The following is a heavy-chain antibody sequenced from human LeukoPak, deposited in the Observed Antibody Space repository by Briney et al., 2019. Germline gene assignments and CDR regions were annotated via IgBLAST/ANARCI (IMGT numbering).Heavy chain of an antibody. CDR1: GGTFSSYA. CDR3: ARGGGYCSGGSCYSNPFDY. Sequence: SVKVSCKASGGTFSSYAISWVRQAPGQGLEWMGGIIPIFGTANYAQKFQGRVTITADESTSTAYMELSSLRSEDTAVYYCARGGGYCSGGSCYSNPFDYWGQGTLVTVSS. J-gene: IGHJ4*02. D-gene: IGHD2-15*01. V-gene: IGHV1-69*13. CDR2: IIPIFGTA.